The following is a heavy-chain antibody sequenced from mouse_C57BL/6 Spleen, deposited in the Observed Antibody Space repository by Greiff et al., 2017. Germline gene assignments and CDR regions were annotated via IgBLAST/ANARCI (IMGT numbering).Heavy chain of an antibody. CDR3: ARDPHYGRGH. J-gene: IGHJ2*01. D-gene: IGHD1-1*02. CDR2: IDPSDSYT. Sequence: QVQLQQPGAELVRPGTSVKLSCKASGYTFTSYWMHWVKQRPGQGLEWIGVIDPSDSYTNYNQKFKGKATLTVDTSSSPAYMPLSSLTSEDSAVYYCARDPHYGRGHWGQGTTLTVSS. V-gene: IGHV1-59*01. CDR1: GYTFTSYW.